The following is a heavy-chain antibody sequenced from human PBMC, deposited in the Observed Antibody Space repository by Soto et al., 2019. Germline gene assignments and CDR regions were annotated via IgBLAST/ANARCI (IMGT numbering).Heavy chain of an antibody. J-gene: IGHJ6*02. CDR2: IIPIFGTA. D-gene: IGHD2-2*01. CDR3: ARVVDIVVVPAAVGLENYYYYGMDV. V-gene: IGHV1-69*01. CDR1: GGTFSSYA. Sequence: QVQLVQSGAEVKKPGSSMKVSCKASGGTFSSYAISWVRQAPGQGLEWMGGIIPIFGTANYAQKFQGRVTITADESTSTAYRELSSLRSEDTAVYFCARVVDIVVVPAAVGLENYYYYGMDVWGQGTTVTVSS.